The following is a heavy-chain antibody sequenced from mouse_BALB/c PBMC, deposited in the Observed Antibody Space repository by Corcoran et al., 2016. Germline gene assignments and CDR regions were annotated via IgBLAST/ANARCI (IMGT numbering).Heavy chain of an antibody. J-gene: IGHJ3*01. CDR1: GFDFSRYW. CDR3: ARNWDVGFAY. V-gene: IGHV4-1*02. D-gene: IGHD4-1*01. Sequence: EVKLLESGGGLVQPGESLKLSCAASGFDFSRYWMSWVRQAPGKGLEWIGEINPDSSTINYTPSLKDKFIISRDNAKNTLYLQMSKVRSEDTALYYCARNWDVGFAYWGQGTLVTVSA. CDR2: INPDSSTI.